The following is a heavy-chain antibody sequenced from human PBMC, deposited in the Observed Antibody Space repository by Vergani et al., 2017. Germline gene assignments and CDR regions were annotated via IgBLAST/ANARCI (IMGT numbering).Heavy chain of an antibody. Sequence: QVQLQESGPGLVKPSQTLSLTCTVSGGSISSGGYYWSWIRQHPGKGLEWIGYICYSGSTYYNPSLKSRVTISVDTSKNQFSLKLSSVTAADTAVYYCARVRVGPAAIIGGGSGYYWFDPWGQGTLVTVSS. J-gene: IGHJ5*02. V-gene: IGHV4-31*03. D-gene: IGHD2-2*02. CDR1: GGSISSGGYY. CDR3: ARVRVGPAAIIGGGSGYYWFDP. CDR2: ICYSGST.